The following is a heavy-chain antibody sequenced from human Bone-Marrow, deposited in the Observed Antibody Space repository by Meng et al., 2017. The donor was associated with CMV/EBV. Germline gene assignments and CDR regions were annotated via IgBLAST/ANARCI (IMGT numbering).Heavy chain of an antibody. J-gene: IGHJ6*01. CDR3: AREGRYCSSTSCPRFREYDAIDV. Sequence: GGSLRLSCAASGFTFSSYEMNWVRQAPGKGLEWVSDISSSGSTIYYADSVKGRFTISRDNAKNSLYLQMNSLKSEDTAVYYRAREGRYCSSTSCPRFREYDAIDVWGQGTTVTVFS. D-gene: IGHD2-2*01. V-gene: IGHV3-48*03. CDR2: ISSSGSTI. CDR1: GFTFSSYE.